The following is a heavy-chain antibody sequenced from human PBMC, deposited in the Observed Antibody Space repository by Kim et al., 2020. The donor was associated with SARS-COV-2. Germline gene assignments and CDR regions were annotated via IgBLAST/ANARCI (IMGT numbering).Heavy chain of an antibody. CDR2: IYYSGST. V-gene: IGHV4-31*03. CDR3: ARTLYAVFDY. D-gene: IGHD2-8*01. J-gene: IGHJ4*02. CDR1: GGSISSGGYY. Sequence: SETLSLTCTVSGGSISSGGYYWSWIRQHPGKGLEWIGYIYYSGSTYYNPSLKSRVTISVDTSKNQFSLKLSSVTAADTAVYYCARTLYAVFDYWGQGTLVTVPS.